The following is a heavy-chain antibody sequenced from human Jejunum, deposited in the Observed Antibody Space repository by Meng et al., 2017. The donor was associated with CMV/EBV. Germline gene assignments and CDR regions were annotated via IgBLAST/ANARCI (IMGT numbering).Heavy chain of an antibody. CDR1: YP. Sequence: YPIHWVRQAPGKGLEWVAGLSSDGTDESYADSVKGRFTISRDNAKNSVYLQMNSLRAEDTAVYYCVRVFNYDFWDGYSDYYLDDWGQGTLVTVSS. CDR3: VRVFNYDFWDGYSDYYLDD. D-gene: IGHD3-3*01. J-gene: IGHJ4*02. CDR2: LSSDGTDE. V-gene: IGHV3-30*04.